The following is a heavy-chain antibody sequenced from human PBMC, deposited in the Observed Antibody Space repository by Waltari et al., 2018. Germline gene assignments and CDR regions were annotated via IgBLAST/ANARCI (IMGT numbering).Heavy chain of an antibody. CDR1: GFTFSSYW. V-gene: IGHV3-74*03. D-gene: IGHD6-19*01. J-gene: IGHJ4*02. CDR3: ARDGVAVAAFDY. Sequence: EEQLVESGGGLVQPGDSLRLSCAASGFTFSSYWMNWVRQAPGKGPLWVSRISSDASDTTYADSVKGRFTISRDNAKNTLYLQRNSLRAEDTAVYYCARDGVAVAAFDYWGQGTLVTVSS. CDR2: ISSDASDT.